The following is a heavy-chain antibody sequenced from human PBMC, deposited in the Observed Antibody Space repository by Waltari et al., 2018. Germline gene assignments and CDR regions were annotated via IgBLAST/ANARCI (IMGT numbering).Heavy chain of an antibody. V-gene: IGHV3-53*01. J-gene: IGHJ6*02. CDR1: GFIASHNY. CDR2: TKGGGNT. Sequence: EVQLVESGGGLIQPGGSLRLSCAASGFIASHNYRSWVRQATGKGLEWVSVTKGGGNTFYSDSVKGRFTISTDDSSNTLSLQMNSLRVEDTAVYYCASDPGFANGMDGWGQGTTVTVSS. CDR3: ASDPGFANGMDG.